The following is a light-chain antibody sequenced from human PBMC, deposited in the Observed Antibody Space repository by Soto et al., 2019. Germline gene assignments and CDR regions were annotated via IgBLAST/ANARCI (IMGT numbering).Light chain of an antibody. CDR1: SSDVGGYNY. CDR2: DVS. J-gene: IGLJ1*01. V-gene: IGLV2-14*01. CDR3: SSYSSSSSYV. Sequence: QSVLTQPASVSGSPGQSTTISCTETSSDVGGYNYVSWYQQHPGKAPKLMIYDVSNRPSGVSNRFSGSKSGNTASLTISGLPAEDEADYYCSSYSSSSSYVIGTGTKVTVL.